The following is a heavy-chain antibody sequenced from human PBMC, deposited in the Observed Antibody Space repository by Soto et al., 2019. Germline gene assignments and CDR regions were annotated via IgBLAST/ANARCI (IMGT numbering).Heavy chain of an antibody. CDR2: IIPIFGTA. J-gene: IGHJ4*02. D-gene: IGHD7-27*01. CDR1: GGTFSSYA. CDR3: AGIMLTGDREIGD. Sequence: ASVKVSCKASGGTFSSYAISWVRQAPGQGLEWMGGIIPIFGTANYAQKFQGRVTITADESTSTAYMELSSLRSEDTAVYYCAGIMLTGDREIGDWGQGTLVTVSS. V-gene: IGHV1-69*13.